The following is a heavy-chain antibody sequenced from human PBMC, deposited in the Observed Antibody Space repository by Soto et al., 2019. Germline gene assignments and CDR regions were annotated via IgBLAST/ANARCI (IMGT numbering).Heavy chain of an antibody. CDR3: AADTEGSGWFHFDS. J-gene: IGHJ4*02. V-gene: IGHV1-58*01. Sequence: QMQLAQSGPEVKKPGTSVKVSCKASGFTFIGSSVQWVRQARGQRPEWIGWIVVGSGNTNYAQKFQERVTITRDMSTSTAYMELRTLRSEDTAVYYCAADTEGSGWFHFDSWGQGTLVTVSS. CDR2: IVVGSGNT. D-gene: IGHD6-19*01. CDR1: GFTFIGSS.